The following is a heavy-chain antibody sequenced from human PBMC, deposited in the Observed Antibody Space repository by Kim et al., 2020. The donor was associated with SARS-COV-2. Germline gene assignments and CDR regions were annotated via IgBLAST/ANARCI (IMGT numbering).Heavy chain of an antibody. Sequence: GGSLRLSCAASGFTFSDYYMSWIRQAPGKGLEWVSYISSSGSTIYYADSVKGRFTISRDNAKNSLYLQMNSLRAEDTAVYYCARARSITIFGVVIENDAFDIWGQGTMVTVSS. CDR3: ARARSITIFGVVIENDAFDI. CDR2: ISSSGSTI. CDR1: GFTFSDYY. V-gene: IGHV3-11*01. D-gene: IGHD3-3*01. J-gene: IGHJ3*02.